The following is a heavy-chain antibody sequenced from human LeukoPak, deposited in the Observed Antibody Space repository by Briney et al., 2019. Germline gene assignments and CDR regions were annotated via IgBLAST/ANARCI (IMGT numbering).Heavy chain of an antibody. CDR1: GFTFSDYY. D-gene: IGHD3-10*01. J-gene: IGHJ4*02. Sequence: PGGSLRLSCAASGFTFSDYYMNWIRQAPGKGLEWVSYISSSSSTIYYADSVKGRFTISRDNAKNSLYLQMNSLRAEDTAVYYCARAVYDYGSGSYIFDYWGQGTLVTVSS. V-gene: IGHV3-11*04. CDR3: ARAVYDYGSGSYIFDY. CDR2: ISSSSSTI.